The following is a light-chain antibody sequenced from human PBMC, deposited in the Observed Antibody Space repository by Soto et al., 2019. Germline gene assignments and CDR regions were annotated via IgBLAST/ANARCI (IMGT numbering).Light chain of an antibody. V-gene: IGKV3-20*01. CDR1: QSVSSSY. CDR2: GAS. J-gene: IGKJ2*01. CDR3: QQYRT. Sequence: EIVLTQSPGTLSLSPGERATLSCRASQSVSSSYFAWYQQKPGQPPRLLIYGASSRATGIPDRFSGSGSGTDFTLTISRLEPEDFAVYYCQQYRTFGQGTQLEIK.